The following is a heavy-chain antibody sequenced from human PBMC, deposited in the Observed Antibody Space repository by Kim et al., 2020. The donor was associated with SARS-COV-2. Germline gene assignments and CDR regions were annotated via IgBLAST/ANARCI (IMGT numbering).Heavy chain of an antibody. D-gene: IGHD6-25*01. CDR1: SDSISSYY. V-gene: IGHV4-59*01. J-gene: IGHJ4*01. Sequence: SETLSLTCTVSSDSISSYYWSWIRQLPGKGLEWLGYIYYSGSTDYNPSLKSRVTISWDTSKNQVSLDVTSVSAADTAVDYCTRSAGRGIWHQFDYWGHG. CDR3: TRSAGRGIWHQFDY. CDR2: IYYSGST.